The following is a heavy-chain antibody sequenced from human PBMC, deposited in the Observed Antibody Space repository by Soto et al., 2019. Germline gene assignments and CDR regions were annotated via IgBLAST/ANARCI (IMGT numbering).Heavy chain of an antibody. CDR1: GFTFSVYA. CDR2: VTANGGST. J-gene: IGHJ6*02. V-gene: IGHV3-23*01. Sequence: GGSLRLSCAATGFTFSVYAMTWVRQAPGKGLERVSAVTANGGSTYSADSVKGRFTISRDNSKNTLFLPMNSMRAEDTAVYYCASLGVGDWANYYYYHGMDVWGQGTTVPVSS. CDR3: ASLGVGDWANYYYYHGMDV. D-gene: IGHD2-21*02.